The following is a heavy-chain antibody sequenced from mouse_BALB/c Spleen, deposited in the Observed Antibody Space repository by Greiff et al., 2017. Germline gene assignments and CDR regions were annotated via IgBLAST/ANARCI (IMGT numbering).Heavy chain of an antibody. J-gene: IGHJ4*01. V-gene: IGHV5-6-3*01. CDR2: INSNGGST. CDR1: GFTFSSYG. Sequence: VQLKESGGGLVQPGGSLKLSCAASGFTFSSYGMSWVRQTPDKRLELVATINSNGGSTYYPDSVKGRFTISRDNAKNTLYLQMSSLKSEDTAMYYCARDLITTGAMDYWGQGTSVTVSS. D-gene: IGHD2-4*01. CDR3: ARDLITTGAMDY.